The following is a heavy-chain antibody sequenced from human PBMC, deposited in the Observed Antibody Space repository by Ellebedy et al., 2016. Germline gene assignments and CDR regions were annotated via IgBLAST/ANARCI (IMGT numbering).Heavy chain of an antibody. D-gene: IGHD2-15*01. CDR1: GSTFSTFW. Sequence: GGSLRLSCAASGSTFSTFWMTWFRQAPGKGLEWVASIKQDGSQKDYVDSVKCRFTISRYNARNSLYLQMNSLRAEDTAMYYCAKGSWWLCDYWGQGILVTVSS. CDR2: IKQDGSQK. CDR3: AKGSWWLCDY. V-gene: IGHV3-7*03. J-gene: IGHJ4*02.